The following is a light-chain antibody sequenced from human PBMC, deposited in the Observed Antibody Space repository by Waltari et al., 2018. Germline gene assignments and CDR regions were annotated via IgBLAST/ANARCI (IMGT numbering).Light chain of an antibody. J-gene: IGKJ4*01. CDR1: QFIHRY. V-gene: IGKV1-39*01. CDR3: QQSFSSPLT. Sequence: DIHMTQSPSSLYASVGDRVTITCLASQFIHRYLNWDQQKPGRAPKLVIYAASTLQVGVPSRFHGSGFGTEFTLTINNLQPDDFATYYCQQSFSSPLTFGGGANIEVK. CDR2: AAS.